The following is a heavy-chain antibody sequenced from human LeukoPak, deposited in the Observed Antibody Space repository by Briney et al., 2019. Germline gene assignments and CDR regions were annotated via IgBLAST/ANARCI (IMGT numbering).Heavy chain of an antibody. CDR1: GFTFSSYG. Sequence: GGSLRLSCAASGFTFSSYGMHWVRQAPGKGLEWVAFIRYGGSNKYYADSVKGRFTISRDNSKNTLYLQTNSLRAEDTAVYYCAKDPGSSGWYYFDYWGQGTLVTVSS. CDR3: AKDPGSSGWYYFDY. J-gene: IGHJ4*02. D-gene: IGHD6-19*01. CDR2: IRYGGSNK. V-gene: IGHV3-30*02.